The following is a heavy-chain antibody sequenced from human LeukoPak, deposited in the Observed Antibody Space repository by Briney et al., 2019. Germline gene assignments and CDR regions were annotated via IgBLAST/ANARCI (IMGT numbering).Heavy chain of an antibody. V-gene: IGHV3-7*05. CDR1: GFTFSSYW. CDR2: LKQDGCEK. J-gene: IGHJ3*02. D-gene: IGHD5-18*01. CDR3: ARDSGYSYGYPAAFDI. Sequence: GGSLRLSCAASGFTFSSYWMSWVRQAPRKGLEWVANLKQDGCEKHSVDSVKGRFTICGDNAKNSLYLQMNSLRAEDTAVYYCARDSGYSYGYPAAFDIWGQGTMVTVSS.